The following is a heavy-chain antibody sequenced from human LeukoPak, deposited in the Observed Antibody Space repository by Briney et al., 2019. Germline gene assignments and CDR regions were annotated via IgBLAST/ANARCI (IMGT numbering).Heavy chain of an antibody. Sequence: GGSLRLSCAASGFPFSSYAMHWVRQAPGKGLEYVSAISSNGGSTYYANSVKGRFTISRDNSKNTLYLQMGSLRAEDMAVYYCARSPHGDYALLGYWGQGTLVTVSS. J-gene: IGHJ4*02. CDR3: ARSPHGDYALLGY. V-gene: IGHV3-64*01. D-gene: IGHD4-17*01. CDR1: GFPFSSYA. CDR2: ISSNGGST.